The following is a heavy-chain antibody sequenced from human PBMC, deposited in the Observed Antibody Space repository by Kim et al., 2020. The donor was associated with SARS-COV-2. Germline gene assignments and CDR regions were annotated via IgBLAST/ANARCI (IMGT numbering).Heavy chain of an antibody. CDR2: IYYSEST. D-gene: IGHD3-22*01. CDR3: ARLGYDSSGYYYYFDY. CDR1: GGSISSYY. Sequence: SETLSLTCTVSGGSISSYYWIWIRKPPGQGLEWMWNIYYSESTNYNHSLNSRVTISVYTSKNQFSLKLSSVSAAATAVYYCARLGYDSSGYYYYFDYWG. J-gene: IGHJ4*01. V-gene: IGHV4-59*13.